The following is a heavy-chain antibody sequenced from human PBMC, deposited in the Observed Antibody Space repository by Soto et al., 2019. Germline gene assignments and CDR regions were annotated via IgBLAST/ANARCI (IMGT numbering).Heavy chain of an antibody. Sequence: QVQLVQSGAEVKKPGASVKVSCKASGYTFTGYYMHWVRQAPGQGLEWMGWINPNSGGTNYAQKFQGWVTMTRDTSISTAYMELSRLRSGDTAVYYCARAHCGGDCYSGVDYWGQGTLVTVSS. J-gene: IGHJ4*02. CDR3: ARAHCGGDCYSGVDY. D-gene: IGHD2-21*02. CDR1: GYTFTGYY. CDR2: INPNSGGT. V-gene: IGHV1-2*04.